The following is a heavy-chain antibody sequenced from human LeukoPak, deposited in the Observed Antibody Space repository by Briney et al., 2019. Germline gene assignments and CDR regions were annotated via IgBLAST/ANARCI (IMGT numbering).Heavy chain of an antibody. J-gene: IGHJ4*02. D-gene: IGHD3-22*01. CDR2: IIPIFGTA. Sequence: SVKVSCKASGGTFSSYAISWVRQAPGQGLEWMGGIIPIFGTANYAQKFQGRVTMTRDTSTSTVYVELSSLRSEDTAVYYCARDPPPDYDSSGYYPCYWGQGTLVTVSS. CDR3: ARDPPPDYDSSGYYPCY. V-gene: IGHV1-69*05. CDR1: GGTFSSYA.